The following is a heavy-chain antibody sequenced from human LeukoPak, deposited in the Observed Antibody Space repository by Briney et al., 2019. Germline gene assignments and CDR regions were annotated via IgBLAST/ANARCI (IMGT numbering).Heavy chain of an antibody. V-gene: IGHV3-21*01. CDR1: GFTFSSYW. CDR2: ISSSSGYI. Sequence: PGGSLRLSCAASGFTFSSYWMSWVRQAPGKGLEWVSSISSSSGYIYYADSVKGRFTISRDNAKNSLYLQMNSLRAEDTAVYYCARGPYYYDSSIIDYWGQGTLVTVSS. D-gene: IGHD3-22*01. CDR3: ARGPYYYDSSIIDY. J-gene: IGHJ4*02.